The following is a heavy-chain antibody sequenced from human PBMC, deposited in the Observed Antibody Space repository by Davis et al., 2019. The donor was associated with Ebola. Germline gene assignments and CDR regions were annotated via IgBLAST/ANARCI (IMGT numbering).Heavy chain of an antibody. V-gene: IGHV4-30-4*01. D-gene: IGHD4-17*01. CDR2: IYYSGST. CDR1: GGSISSGDYY. J-gene: IGHJ4*02. Sequence: SETLSLTCTVSGGSISSGDYYWSWIRQPPGKGLEWIGYIYYSGSTYYNPSLKSRVTISVDTSKNQFSLKLSSVTAADTAVYYCASLSPYGDYVGWGQGTLVTVSS. CDR3: ASLSPYGDYVG.